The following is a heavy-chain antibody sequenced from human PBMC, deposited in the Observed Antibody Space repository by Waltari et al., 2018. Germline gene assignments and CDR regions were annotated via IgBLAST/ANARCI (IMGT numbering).Heavy chain of an antibody. CDR2: IYHSGST. D-gene: IGHD2-15*01. CDR1: GYSISSGYY. V-gene: IGHV4-38-2*01. CDR3: ARTEGRGPYIEDWYFDL. Sequence: QVQLQESGPGLVKPSETLSLTCAVSGYSISSGYYWGWIRQPPGKGLEWIGSIYHSGSTYYNPSLKSRVTISVDTSKNQFSLKLSSVTAADTAVYYCARTEGRGPYIEDWYFDLWGRGTLVTVSS. J-gene: IGHJ2*01.